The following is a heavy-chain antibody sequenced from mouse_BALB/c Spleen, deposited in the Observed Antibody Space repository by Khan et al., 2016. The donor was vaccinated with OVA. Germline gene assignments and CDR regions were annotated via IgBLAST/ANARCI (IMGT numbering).Heavy chain of an antibody. CDR3: ARDYWDVFAY. V-gene: IGHV14-3*02. CDR2: IDPANGNA. Sequence: VQLQQPGAELVKPGASVKLSCTASGFNIKDTYMHWVKQRPEQGLEWIGRIDPANGNAKYDPKFQGKATITADTSSNTAHLQLSSLTSEDTAVYFCARDYWDVFAYWGQGTLVTVST. CDR1: GFNIKDTY. J-gene: IGHJ3*01. D-gene: IGHD4-1*01.